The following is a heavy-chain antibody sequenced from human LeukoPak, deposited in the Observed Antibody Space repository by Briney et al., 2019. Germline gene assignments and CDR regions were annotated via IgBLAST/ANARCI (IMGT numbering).Heavy chain of an antibody. V-gene: IGHV1-46*01. CDR3: AREGGGYYSTNYFDH. J-gene: IGHJ4*02. Sequence: ASVKVSCKASGYTFTNYYMHWVRQAPGQGLEWMGIINPSGGSTSYAQKFQGRVTMTRDMSTSTAYMELSSLRSEDTAVYYCAREGGGYYSTNYFDHWGQGILVTVSS. CDR2: INPSGGST. CDR1: GYTFTNYY. D-gene: IGHD3-22*01.